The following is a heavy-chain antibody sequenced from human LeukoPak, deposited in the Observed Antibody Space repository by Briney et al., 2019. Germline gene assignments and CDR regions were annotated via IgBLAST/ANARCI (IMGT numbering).Heavy chain of an antibody. Sequence: SETLSLTCTVSGGSISGYYWSWMRQPPGKGLEWVGYIFESQTTGYNPSLESRVTISVDTSKNQFSLKLSSVTAADTAVYYCARDSNWNDDFSYWGQGTLVTVSS. CDR1: GGSISGYY. J-gene: IGHJ4*02. CDR3: ARDSNWNDDFSY. V-gene: IGHV4-59*12. CDR2: IFESQTT. D-gene: IGHD1-1*01.